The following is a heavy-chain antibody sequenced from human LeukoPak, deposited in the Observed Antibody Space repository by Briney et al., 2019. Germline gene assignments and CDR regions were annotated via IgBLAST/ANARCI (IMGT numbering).Heavy chain of an antibody. V-gene: IGHV4-59*01. J-gene: IGHJ5*02. D-gene: IGHD3-10*01. CDR1: GGSISSYY. CDR2: IYYSGST. Sequence: SETLSLTCTVSGGSISSYYWSWIRQPPGKGLEWIGYIYYSGSTNYNPSLKSRVTISVDTSKNQISLKLTSVTAADTAIYYCARVTRYYYGSGNYYRPNWFDPWGQGTLVTVSS. CDR3: ARVTRYYYGSGNYYRPNWFDP.